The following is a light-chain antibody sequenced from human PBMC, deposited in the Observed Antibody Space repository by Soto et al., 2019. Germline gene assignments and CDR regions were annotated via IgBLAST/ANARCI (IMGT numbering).Light chain of an antibody. J-gene: IGKJ1*01. CDR3: MQTIQLPWT. CDR1: QSPLHSDGKTF. V-gene: IGKV2D-29*01. Sequence: DIVMTQTPLSLSVTPGQPPSISSRPIQSPLHSDGKTFFYWYLQKPGQPPQLLIYEVSNRFSGVPDRFSGSGSGTDFTLKINRVEAEDVGVYYCMQTIQLPWTFGQGTKVDIK. CDR2: EVS.